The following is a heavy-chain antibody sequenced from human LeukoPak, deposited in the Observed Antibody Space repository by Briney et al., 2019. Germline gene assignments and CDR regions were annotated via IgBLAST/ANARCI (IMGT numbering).Heavy chain of an antibody. Sequence: GGSLRLSCAASGFTFSSYWMSWVRQAPGKGLEWVANIKQDGGEKYYVDSVKGRFTISRDNAKNSLYLQMNSLRAEDTAVYYCARGYHPYSSGQFSNWFDPWGQGTLVTVSS. V-gene: IGHV3-7*01. J-gene: IGHJ5*02. CDR3: ARGYHPYSSGQFSNWFDP. CDR2: IKQDGGEK. D-gene: IGHD6-19*01. CDR1: GFTFSSYW.